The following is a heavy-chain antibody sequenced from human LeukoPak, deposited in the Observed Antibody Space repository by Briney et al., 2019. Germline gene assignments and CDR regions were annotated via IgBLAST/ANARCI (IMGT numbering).Heavy chain of an antibody. CDR2: IVSNGGTT. CDR3: VKGGRNQYSGNY. Sequence: GGSLRLSCSASGFSFSSYAIHWVRQAPGKGLEYVSLIVSNGGTTHYADSVKGRFTISRDNSKKIVYLQMNSLRAEDTAMYYCVKGGRNQYSGNYWGQGTPVTVSS. CDR1: GFSFSSYA. V-gene: IGHV3-64D*08. D-gene: IGHD1-26*01. J-gene: IGHJ4*02.